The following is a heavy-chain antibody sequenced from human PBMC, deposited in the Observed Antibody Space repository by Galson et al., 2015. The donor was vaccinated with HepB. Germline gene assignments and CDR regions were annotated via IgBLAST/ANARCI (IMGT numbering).Heavy chain of an antibody. D-gene: IGHD7-27*01. Sequence: PALVKPTQTLTLTCTFSGFSLSTSGVAVGWIRQPPVKALEWLALIYWDDDKRYSPSLKSRVTITKDTSKNQVVLTLTNMDPMDTGTYYCARSRKLGMNFDYWGQGTLVTVSS. CDR1: GFSLSTSGVA. CDR2: IYWDDDK. CDR3: ARSRKLGMNFDY. V-gene: IGHV2-5*02. J-gene: IGHJ4*02.